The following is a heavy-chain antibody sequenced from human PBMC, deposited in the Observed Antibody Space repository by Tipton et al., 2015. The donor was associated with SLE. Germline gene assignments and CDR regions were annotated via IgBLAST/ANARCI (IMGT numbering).Heavy chain of an antibody. J-gene: IGHJ3*02. V-gene: IGHV3-74*03. CDR2: VNMEGVTT. D-gene: IGHD1-26*01. Sequence: GSLRLSCAGSGSTFSSSWMHWVRQVPGKGLMWVSRVNMEGVTTEYADSVKGRFTISRDNAKNTVYLQMNSLTVEDTAIYYSARVILGDPVAFDMWGQGTMCIVSS. CDR1: GSTFSSSW. CDR3: ARVILGDPVAFDM.